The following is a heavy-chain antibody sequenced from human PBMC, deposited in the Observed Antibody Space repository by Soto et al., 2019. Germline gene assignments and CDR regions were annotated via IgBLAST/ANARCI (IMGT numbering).Heavy chain of an antibody. D-gene: IGHD4-17*01. CDR2: IIAYNGNT. J-gene: IGHJ1*01. V-gene: IGHV1-18*01. Sequence: VSVKVSCKASGGAFSIYTISWVRQAPGQGLEWMGWIIAYNGNTNYAQKLQGRVTMTTDTSTSTAYMELRSLRSDDTAVYYCARADYGDYAEYFQHWGQGTLVTVSS. CDR3: ARADYGDYAEYFQH. CDR1: GGAFSIYT.